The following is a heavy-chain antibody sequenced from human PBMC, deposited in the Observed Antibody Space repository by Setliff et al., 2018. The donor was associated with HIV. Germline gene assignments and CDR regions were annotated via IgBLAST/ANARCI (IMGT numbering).Heavy chain of an antibody. Sequence: SETLSLTCAVYGESFSGYYWSWIRQPAGKGLEWLGEINHSGRAKYNPSLKSRVTISVDTSKNQFSLRLSSVTAADTAVYYCARGAPYCNHGICHLFDYWGQGNLVTVPQ. CDR1: GESFSGYY. CDR3: ARGAPYCNHGICHLFDY. D-gene: IGHD2-8*01. CDR2: INHSGRA. V-gene: IGHV4-34*01. J-gene: IGHJ4*02.